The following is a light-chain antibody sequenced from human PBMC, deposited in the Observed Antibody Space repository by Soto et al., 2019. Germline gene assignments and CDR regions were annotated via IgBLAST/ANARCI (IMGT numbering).Light chain of an antibody. CDR3: SSYAGSNNVV. J-gene: IGLJ2*01. CDR2: EVS. Sequence: QSVLTQPPSASGSPGQSVTISCTGTSSDVGGYNYVSWYQQQSGKAPKLMIYEVSKRPSGVPDRFSGSKSGNTASLTVSGLQAEDEADYYCSSYAGSNNVVFGGGTKLTVL. CDR1: SSDVGGYNY. V-gene: IGLV2-8*01.